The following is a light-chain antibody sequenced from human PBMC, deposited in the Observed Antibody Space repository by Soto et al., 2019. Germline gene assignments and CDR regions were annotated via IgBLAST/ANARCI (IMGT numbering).Light chain of an antibody. CDR1: SSDVGSYNL. CDR3: SSYAGTATV. Sequence: QSALTQPASVSGSPGQSITISCTGTSSDVGSYNLVSWYQQHPGKAPKLIIYEVSKRPSGVSNRFSGSKSGNTASLTISGLQAEDEADYYCSSYAGTATVFGGGTKLTVL. J-gene: IGLJ2*01. V-gene: IGLV2-23*02. CDR2: EVS.